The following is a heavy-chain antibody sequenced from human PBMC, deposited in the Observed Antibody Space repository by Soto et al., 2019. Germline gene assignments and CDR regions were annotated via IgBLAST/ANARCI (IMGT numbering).Heavy chain of an antibody. CDR3: AKEYFDSSGPVDY. V-gene: IGHV3-23*01. Sequence: GGSLRLSCAASGVTFSNYAMSWVRQAPGKGLEWVSGISGSGGSTYFADSVKGRFGISRDNSRNTVYLQVNRLRAEDTAVYYCAKEYFDSSGPVDYWGRGSLVTVSS. J-gene: IGHJ4*02. D-gene: IGHD3-22*01. CDR2: ISGSGGST. CDR1: GVTFSNYA.